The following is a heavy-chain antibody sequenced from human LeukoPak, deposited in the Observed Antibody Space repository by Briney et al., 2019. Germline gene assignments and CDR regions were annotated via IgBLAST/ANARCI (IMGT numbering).Heavy chain of an antibody. Sequence: GGSLRLSCAASGFTFTSYAMNWVRQAPEKGLEWVSTISGSGSSTYYVDSVKGRFTISRDNSKNTLYLQMNSLRAEDTAVYYCARSSSWSHFDYWGQGTLVTVSS. CDR2: ISGSGSST. J-gene: IGHJ4*02. CDR3: ARSSSWSHFDY. CDR1: GFTFTSYA. D-gene: IGHD6-13*01. V-gene: IGHV3-23*01.